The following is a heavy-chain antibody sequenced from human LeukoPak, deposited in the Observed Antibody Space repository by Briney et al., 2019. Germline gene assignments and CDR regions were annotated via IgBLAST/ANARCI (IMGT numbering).Heavy chain of an antibody. Sequence: GGSPRLSCAASGFTFSNYGMTWVRQAPGKGLEWVANIKQDGSEKYYVDSVKGRFTISRDNAKNSLYLQMNSLRAEDMAVYYCARGHVWFDPWGQGTLVPVSS. J-gene: IGHJ5*02. V-gene: IGHV3-7*05. CDR1: GFTFSNYG. CDR3: ARGHVWFDP. CDR2: IKQDGSEK.